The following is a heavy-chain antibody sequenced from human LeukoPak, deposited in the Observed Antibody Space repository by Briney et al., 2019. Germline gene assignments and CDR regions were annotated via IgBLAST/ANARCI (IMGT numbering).Heavy chain of an antibody. CDR1: GGSISSYY. J-gene: IGHJ4*02. CDR2: IYYSGST. V-gene: IGHV4-59*01. Sequence: SETLSLTCTVSGGSISSYYWSWIRQPPGKGLEWIGYIYYSGSTNYNPSLKSRVTISVDTSKNQFSLKLSSVTAADTAVYYCARLREDYYDSREYYFDYWGQGTLVTVSS. CDR3: ARLREDYYDSREYYFDY. D-gene: IGHD3-22*01.